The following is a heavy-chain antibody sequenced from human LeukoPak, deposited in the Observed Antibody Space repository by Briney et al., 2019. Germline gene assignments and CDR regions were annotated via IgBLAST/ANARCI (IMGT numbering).Heavy chain of an antibody. CDR1: GGSISSYY. D-gene: IGHD3-10*01. Sequence: SETLSLTCTVPGGSISSYYWSWIRQPPGKGLEWIGYIYYSGSTNYNPSLKSRVTISVDTSKNQFSLKLSSVTAADTAVYYCARGLGLSIFDYWGQGTLVTVSS. J-gene: IGHJ4*02. CDR2: IYYSGST. V-gene: IGHV4-59*01. CDR3: ARGLGLSIFDY.